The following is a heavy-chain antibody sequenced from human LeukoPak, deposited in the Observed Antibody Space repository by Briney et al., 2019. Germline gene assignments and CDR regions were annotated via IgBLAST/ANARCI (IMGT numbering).Heavy chain of an antibody. CDR1: GFTFSNYW. Sequence: GGSLRLSCAASGFTFSNYWMHWVRQVPGKGLVWVSRINSDGSTTSYADSVKGRFTISRDNAKNTLYLQMNSLRAEDTAMYYCARAVYYSNYLGYWGQGTLVTVSS. J-gene: IGHJ4*01. CDR3: ARAVYYSNYLGY. D-gene: IGHD3-10*01. CDR2: INSDGSTT. V-gene: IGHV3-74*01.